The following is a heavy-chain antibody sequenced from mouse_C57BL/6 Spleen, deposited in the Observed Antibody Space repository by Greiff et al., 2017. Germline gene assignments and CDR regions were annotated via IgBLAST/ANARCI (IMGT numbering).Heavy chain of an antibody. CDR2: ISDGGSYT. CDR3: ARDDENYAMDY. CDR1: GFTFSSYA. J-gene: IGHJ4*01. V-gene: IGHV5-4*01. Sequence: EVKLVESGGGLVKPGGSLKLSCAASGFTFSSYAMSWVRQTPEKRLEWVATISDGGSYTYYPDNVKGRFTISRDNAKNNLYLQMSHLKSEDTAMCYCARDDENYAMDYWGQGTSVTVSS. D-gene: IGHD2-3*01.